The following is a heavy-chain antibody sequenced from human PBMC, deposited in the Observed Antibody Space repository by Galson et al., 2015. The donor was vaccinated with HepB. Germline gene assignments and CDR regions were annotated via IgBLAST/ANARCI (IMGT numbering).Heavy chain of an antibody. CDR1: GFTFSSYA. CDR3: ARYAIAAAREPGGSYWYFDL. CDR2: ISYDGSNK. J-gene: IGHJ2*01. V-gene: IGHV3-30-3*01. D-gene: IGHD6-13*01. Sequence: SLRLSCAASGFTFSSYAMHWVRQAPGKGLEWVAVISYDGSNKYYADSVKGRFTISRDNSKNTLYLQMNSLRAEDTAVYYCARYAIAAAREPGGSYWYFDLWGRGTLVTVSS.